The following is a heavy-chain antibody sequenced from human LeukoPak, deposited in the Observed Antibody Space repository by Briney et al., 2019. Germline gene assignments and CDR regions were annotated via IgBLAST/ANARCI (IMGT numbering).Heavy chain of an antibody. CDR1: GFTFSSYS. CDR2: ISSSSSTI. CDR3: ARDARYFDRALDY. J-gene: IGHJ4*02. D-gene: IGHD3-9*01. Sequence: GGSLRLSCAASGFTFSSYSMNWVRQAPGKGLEWVSYISSSSSTIYYADSVKGRFTISRDNAKNSLYLQMNSLRAEDTAVYYCARDARYFDRALDYWGQGTLVTVSS. V-gene: IGHV3-48*04.